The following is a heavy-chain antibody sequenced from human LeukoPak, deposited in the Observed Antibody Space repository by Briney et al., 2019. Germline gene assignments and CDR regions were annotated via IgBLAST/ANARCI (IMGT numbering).Heavy chain of an antibody. D-gene: IGHD3-10*01. CDR3: ASGVHVDGSGSYYLDY. V-gene: IGHV1-8*01. Sequence: SVKVSCKASGFTFTSSDIYWVRQATGQGLEWIGWMNPNSGNTGYAQKFQGRVTMTRKTSISTAYMELSSLRSEDTAVYYCASGVHVDGSGSYYLDYWGQGTLVTVSS. J-gene: IGHJ4*02. CDR2: MNPNSGNT. CDR1: GFTFTSSD.